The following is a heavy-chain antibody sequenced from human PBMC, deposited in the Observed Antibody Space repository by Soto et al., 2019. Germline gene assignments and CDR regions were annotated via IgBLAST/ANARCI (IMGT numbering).Heavy chain of an antibody. J-gene: IGHJ4*02. D-gene: IGHD5-18*01. V-gene: IGHV1-18*01. CDR1: GYTFTHYG. CDR3: ARDESGYSYGFDY. CDR2: ISAYNGNT. Sequence: QVQLVQSETEVKKPEASVKVSCKASGYTFTHYGITWVRQAPGQGLEWMGWISAYNGNTKYAQSLQGRVTMTTDTSTSTAYMELRSLRSDDTAVYYCARDESGYSYGFDYWGQGTLVTVSS.